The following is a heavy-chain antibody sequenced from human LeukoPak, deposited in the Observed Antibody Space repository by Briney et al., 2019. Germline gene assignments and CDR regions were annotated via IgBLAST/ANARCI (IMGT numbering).Heavy chain of an antibody. CDR3: ARGPRITIFGVAIGHYYYYYMDV. V-gene: IGHV4-34*01. CDR1: GGSWSGYY. Sequence: SETLSLTCAVYGGSWSGYYWSWIRQPPGKGLEWIGESNHSGSTNYNPSLKSRVTISVDTSKNQFSLKLSSVTAADTAVYYCARGPRITIFGVAIGHYYYYYMDVWGKGTTVTVSS. CDR2: SNHSGST. J-gene: IGHJ6*03. D-gene: IGHD3-3*01.